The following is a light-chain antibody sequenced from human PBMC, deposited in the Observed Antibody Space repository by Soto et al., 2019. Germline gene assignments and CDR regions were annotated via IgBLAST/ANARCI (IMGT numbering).Light chain of an antibody. CDR1: QSVNSN. J-gene: IGKJ4*01. CDR3: QQYNNWPPLT. CDR2: GAS. V-gene: IGKV3-15*01. Sequence: EIVMTQSPATLSVSPGERATLSCRASQSVNSNLAWYQQKPGQAPRLLLYGASTRATGIPARFSGSGSGTEFTLTISSLQSEDFALYYCQQYNNWPPLTFGGGTKVEIK.